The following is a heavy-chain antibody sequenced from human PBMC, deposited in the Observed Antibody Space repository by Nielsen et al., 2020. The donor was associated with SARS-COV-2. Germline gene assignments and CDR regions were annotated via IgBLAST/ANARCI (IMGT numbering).Heavy chain of an antibody. CDR2: ISPNSGGA. CDR1: GYTFTSYY. J-gene: IGHJ4*02. D-gene: IGHD3-9*01. CDR3: ARGVLTNYADY. Sequence: ASVKVSCKASGYTFTSYYIHWVRQAPGQGLEWMGRISPNSGGAKYAQKFQGRVTMTSDTSVTTAYMELNGLTSDDTAMYYCARGVLTNYADYWGEGTLVTVSS. V-gene: IGHV1-2*06.